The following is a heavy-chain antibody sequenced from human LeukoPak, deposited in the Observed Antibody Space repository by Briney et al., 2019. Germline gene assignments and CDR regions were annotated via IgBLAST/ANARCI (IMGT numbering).Heavy chain of an antibody. J-gene: IGHJ4*02. CDR2: KKPETTAL. Sequence: GGALTVSCADSGFTFHKYWMRWLRQAPGAGMEVVANKKPETTALSYVDSVKGRFTISRDNAKNSLYLQMNSLRAEDTAVYYCARLREIPVFGVVTKSTSYFDYWGQGTLVTVSS. V-gene: IGHV3-7*01. CDR3: ARLREIPVFGVVTKSTSYFDY. CDR1: GFTFHKYW. D-gene: IGHD3-3*01.